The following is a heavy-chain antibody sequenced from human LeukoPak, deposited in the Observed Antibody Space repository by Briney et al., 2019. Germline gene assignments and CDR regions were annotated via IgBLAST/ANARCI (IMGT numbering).Heavy chain of an antibody. CDR1: GVPISCYH. CDR3: ARLASSGWSHFDY. Sequence: SETLSLTCSVSGVPISCYHWIGLPQPPGKGVVGIGNIYYSVSTNYNPSHKSRVTISVDTSKNQFSLKLSSVTAADPAVYYCARLASSGWSHFDYWGQGTLVTVSS. V-gene: IGHV4-59*08. CDR2: IYYSVST. D-gene: IGHD6-19*01. J-gene: IGHJ4*02.